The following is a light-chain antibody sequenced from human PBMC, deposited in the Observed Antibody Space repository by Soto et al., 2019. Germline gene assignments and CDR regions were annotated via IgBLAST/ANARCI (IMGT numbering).Light chain of an antibody. CDR1: QSVTTNY. J-gene: IGKJ5*01. CDR2: GDS. Sequence: EIVLTQSPGSLSLSPGERATLSCRASQSVTTNYLAWYQQKPGQAPRLLIYGDSSGANGIPDRFSGSGSGTDFTLTISRLEPDDFAVYYCQEYGSSPVTFGQGTRLDIK. V-gene: IGKV3-20*01. CDR3: QEYGSSPVT.